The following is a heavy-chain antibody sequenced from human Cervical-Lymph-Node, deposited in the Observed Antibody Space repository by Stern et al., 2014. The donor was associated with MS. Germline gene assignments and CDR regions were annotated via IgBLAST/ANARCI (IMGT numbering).Heavy chain of an antibody. CDR3: AKGSGGSGYYPVALDY. CDR1: GFTLDDYA. CDR2: ITWNSVSV. Sequence: EVQLVESGGGLVQPGRSLRLSCAASGFTLDDYAMHLVRLPPAKGLERASGITWNSVSVGYADSVKGRFTISRDNAKNSLYLQMNSLRGDDTALYYCAKGSGGSGYYPVALDYWGQGTLVTVSS. V-gene: IGHV3-9*01. D-gene: IGHD3-3*01. J-gene: IGHJ4*02.